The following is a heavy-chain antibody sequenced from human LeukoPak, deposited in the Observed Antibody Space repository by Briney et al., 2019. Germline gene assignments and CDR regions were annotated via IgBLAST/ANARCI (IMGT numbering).Heavy chain of an antibody. CDR2: TIGSGGSS. CDR3: AKGPGYYYGSGSNYFDY. Sequence: PGGSLRLSCAASGFTFSNYAMSWVRQAPGKGLEWVSTTIGSGGSSYYADSLKGGFTISRDNSKNTLYLQMNSLRAEDTAIYYCAKGPGYYYGSGSNYFDYWGQGTLVTVSS. CDR1: GFTFSNYA. D-gene: IGHD3-10*01. J-gene: IGHJ4*02. V-gene: IGHV3-23*01.